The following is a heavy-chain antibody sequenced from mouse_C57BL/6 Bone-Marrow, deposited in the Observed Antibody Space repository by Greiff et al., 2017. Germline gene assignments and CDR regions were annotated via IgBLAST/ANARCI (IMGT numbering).Heavy chain of an antibody. Sequence: VQLQQPGAELVKPGASVKLSCKASGYTFTSYWMHWVKQRPGHGLEWIGMIHPNSGSTNYNEKFKSKATLTVDKSSSTAYMQLSSLTSEDSAVYYCARSGYDYAFDYWGQGTTLTVSS. CDR1: GYTFTSYW. CDR2: IHPNSGST. D-gene: IGHD2-4*01. V-gene: IGHV1-64*01. CDR3: ARSGYDYAFDY. J-gene: IGHJ2*01.